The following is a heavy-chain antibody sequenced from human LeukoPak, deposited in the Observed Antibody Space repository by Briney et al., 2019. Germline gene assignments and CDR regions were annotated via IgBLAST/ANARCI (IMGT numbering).Heavy chain of an antibody. CDR3: ARVWGDIVVVPAAMGFDP. J-gene: IGHJ5*02. CDR1: GGTFSTYA. V-gene: IGHV1-69*04. Sequence: SVKVSCKASGGTFSTYAISWVRQAPGQGLEWMGRIIPIFGIANYAQKFQGRVTITADKSTSTAYMELSSLRSEDTAVYYCARVWGDIVVVPAAMGFDPWGQGTLVTVSS. D-gene: IGHD2-2*01. CDR2: IIPIFGIA.